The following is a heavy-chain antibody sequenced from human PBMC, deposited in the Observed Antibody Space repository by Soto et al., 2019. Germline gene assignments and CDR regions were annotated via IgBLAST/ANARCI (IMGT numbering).Heavy chain of an antibody. D-gene: IGHD3-22*01. V-gene: IGHV3-74*01. J-gene: IGHJ3*02. Sequence: EVQLVESGGGLVQPGGSLRLSCAASGFTSSSYWIHWVRQAPGKGLVWVSRISNDGSSTNYADSVKGRFTIAKDNAKNTVDQEMNSLIAEDTAVYSCARDTYYYDSRDHFSADDFDIWGQGTMVTVSS. CDR3: ARDTYYYDSRDHFSADDFDI. CDR2: ISNDGSST. CDR1: GFTSSSYW.